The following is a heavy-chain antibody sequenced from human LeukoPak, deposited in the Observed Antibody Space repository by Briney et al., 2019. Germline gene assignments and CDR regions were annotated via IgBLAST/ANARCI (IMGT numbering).Heavy chain of an antibody. D-gene: IGHD3-22*01. CDR2: ISPSGETT. Sequence: ASVKVSCKASGYTFTRCYMHWVRQAPGQGLGWVGIISPSGETTSYAQKFQGRVTMTRDSSTRTVYLDLSSLRSEDTAVYYCAKGRDYYAVSGYHNWFDAWGQGTLVTVSS. J-gene: IGHJ5*02. CDR1: GYTFTRCY. CDR3: AKGRDYYAVSGYHNWFDA. V-gene: IGHV1-46*01.